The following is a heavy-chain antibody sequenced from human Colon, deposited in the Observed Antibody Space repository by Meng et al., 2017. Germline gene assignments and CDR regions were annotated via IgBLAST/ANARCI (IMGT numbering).Heavy chain of an antibody. CDR2: IYYSGST. J-gene: IGHJ4*02. CDR1: GGCISTGGNY. Sequence: GRLCEPSHATVSPSHTLSRTCTGFGGCISTGGNYWSGIRQLPGKGLDWIGYIYYSGSTYYNPSLRSLVSISVATSKNQFSLRLTSVTAADTAVYYCARVRRSGDDFDSWGQGTLVTVSS. D-gene: IGHD1-26*01. CDR3: ARVRRSGDDFDS. V-gene: IGHV4-31*01.